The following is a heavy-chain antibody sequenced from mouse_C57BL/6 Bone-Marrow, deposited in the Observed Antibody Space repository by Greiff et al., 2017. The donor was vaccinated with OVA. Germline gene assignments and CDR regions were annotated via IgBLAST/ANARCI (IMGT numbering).Heavy chain of an antibody. CDR3: ASTTVVPYWYFDV. V-gene: IGHV2-9-1*01. J-gene: IGHJ1*03. CDR2: IWTGGGT. D-gene: IGHD1-1*01. CDR1: GFSLTSYA. Sequence: QVQLQQSGPGLVAPSQSLSITCTVSGFSLTSYAISWVRQPPGKGLEWLGVIWTGGGTNYNSALKSRLSISKDNSKSQVFLKMNSLQTDDTARYYCASTTVVPYWYFDVWGTGTTVTVSS.